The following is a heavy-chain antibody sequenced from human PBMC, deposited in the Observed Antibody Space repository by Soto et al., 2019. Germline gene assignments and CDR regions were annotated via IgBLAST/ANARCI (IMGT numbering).Heavy chain of an antibody. J-gene: IGHJ5*02. D-gene: IGHD3-10*01. CDR2: ISSSGSTI. CDR1: GFTFSSYE. Sequence: PGGSLRLSCAASGFTFSSYEMNWVRQAPGKGLEWVSYISSSGSTIYYADSVKGRFTISRDNAKNSLYLQMNSRRAEDTAVYYCARVTYYGSGSYGWFDPWGQGTLVTVSS. V-gene: IGHV3-48*03. CDR3: ARVTYYGSGSYGWFDP.